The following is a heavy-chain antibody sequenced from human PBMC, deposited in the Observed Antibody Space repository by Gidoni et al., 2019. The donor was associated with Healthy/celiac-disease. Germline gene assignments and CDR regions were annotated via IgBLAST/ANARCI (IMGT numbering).Heavy chain of an antibody. V-gene: IGHV1-3*01. J-gene: IGHJ4*02. CDR1: GYTFTSYA. Sequence: QVQLVQSGAEVKKPGASVKVSCKASGYTFTSYAMHWVRQAPGQRLEWMGWINAGNGNTKYSQKFQGRVTITRDTSASTAYMELSSLRSEDTAVYYCARDGADSYGYIDYWGQGTLVTVSS. D-gene: IGHD5-18*01. CDR3: ARDGADSYGYIDY. CDR2: INAGNGNT.